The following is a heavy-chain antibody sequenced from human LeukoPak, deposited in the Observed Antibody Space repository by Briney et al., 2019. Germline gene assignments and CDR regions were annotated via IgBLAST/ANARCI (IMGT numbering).Heavy chain of an antibody. Sequence: ASVKVSCKASGYTFTSYYIHWVRQAPGQGLEWMGRINPSSGGTNYAQKFQGTVTMTRDTSISTAYVELSRLRSDDTAVYYCARKPEGMDVWGQGTTVTVSS. CDR3: ARKPEGMDV. J-gene: IGHJ6*02. V-gene: IGHV1-2*06. CDR1: GYTFTSYY. CDR2: INPSSGGT. D-gene: IGHD1-14*01.